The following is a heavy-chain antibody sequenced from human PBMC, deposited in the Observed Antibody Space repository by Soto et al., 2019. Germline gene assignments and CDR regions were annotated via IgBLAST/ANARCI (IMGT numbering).Heavy chain of an antibody. CDR2: ISYDGSNK. CDR1: GFTFSSYG. Sequence: LRLSCAASGFTFSSYGMHWVRQAPGKGLEWVAVISYDGSNKYYADSVKGRFTISRDNSKNTLYLQMNSLRAEDTAVYYCAKDQEQLDSMDVWGQGTTVTVSS. D-gene: IGHD6-13*01. J-gene: IGHJ6*02. V-gene: IGHV3-30*18. CDR3: AKDQEQLDSMDV.